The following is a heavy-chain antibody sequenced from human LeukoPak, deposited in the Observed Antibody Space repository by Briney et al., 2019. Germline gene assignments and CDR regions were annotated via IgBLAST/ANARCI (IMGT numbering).Heavy chain of an antibody. CDR1: GGSFSGYY. CDR3: ARQRVNQQLVYYFDY. V-gene: IGHV3-7*01. Sequence: ETLSLTCAVYGGSFSGYYWSWIRQPPGKGLEWVANIKQDGSEKYHVDSVKGRFTISRDNAKNSLYLQMNSLRAEDTAVYYCARQRVNQQLVYYFDYWGQGTLVTVSS. J-gene: IGHJ4*02. D-gene: IGHD6-13*01. CDR2: IKQDGSEK.